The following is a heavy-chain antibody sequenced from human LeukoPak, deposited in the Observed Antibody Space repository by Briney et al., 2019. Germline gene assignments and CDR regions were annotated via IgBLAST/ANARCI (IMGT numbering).Heavy chain of an antibody. V-gene: IGHV3-21*04. CDR1: GFNFSSYS. D-gene: IGHD6-6*01. J-gene: IGHJ6*03. CDR3: ARDFSSSSTVYYYYYMDV. Sequence: GGSLRLSCAGSGFNFSSYSMSWVRQAPWKGLEFVSSISSSSSFIYYADSVKGRFTISRDNAKKSLSLQMNSLRADDTAIYYCARDFSSSSTVYYYYYMDVWGKGTTVTVSS. CDR2: ISSSSSFI.